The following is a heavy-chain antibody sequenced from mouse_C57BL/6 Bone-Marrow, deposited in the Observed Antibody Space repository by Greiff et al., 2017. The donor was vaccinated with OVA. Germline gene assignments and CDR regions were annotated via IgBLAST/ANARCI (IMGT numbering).Heavy chain of an antibody. J-gene: IGHJ4*01. Sequence: EVMLVESGGGLVQPGGSLKLSCAASGFTFSDYYMYWVRQTPEKRLEWVAYISNGGGSTYYPDTVKGRFTISRDNAKNTLYLQMSRLKSEDTAMYYCARLRLLAMDYWGQGTSVTVSS. CDR2: ISNGGGST. V-gene: IGHV5-12*01. D-gene: IGHD2-3*01. CDR3: ARLRLLAMDY. CDR1: GFTFSDYY.